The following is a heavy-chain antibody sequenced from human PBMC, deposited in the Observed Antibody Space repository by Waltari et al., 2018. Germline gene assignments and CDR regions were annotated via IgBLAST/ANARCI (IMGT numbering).Heavy chain of an antibody. D-gene: IGHD3-3*01. CDR3: VGGDVWSGYYFPVYYSYGMDV. Sequence: EVQLLESGGGLVQPGGSLRLSCAASGFTFSSYAMSWVRQAPGKGLEWVSAISGSGGSTYYADSVKGRFTISRDNSKSTLYLQMNSRRAEDTAVYYCVGGDVWSGYYFPVYYSYGMDVWGQGTTVTVSS. CDR2: ISGSGGST. J-gene: IGHJ6*02. V-gene: IGHV3-23*01. CDR1: GFTFSSYA.